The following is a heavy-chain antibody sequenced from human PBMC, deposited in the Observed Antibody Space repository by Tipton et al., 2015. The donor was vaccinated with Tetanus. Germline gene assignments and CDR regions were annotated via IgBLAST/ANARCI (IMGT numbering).Heavy chain of an antibody. CDR3: ARANNEFPKKGPFDF. CDR1: GGSINSGGYY. V-gene: IGHV4-31*03. J-gene: IGHJ4*02. CDR2: IYYTGNT. D-gene: IGHD1-1*01. Sequence: GLVKPSQTLSVTCTVSGGSINSGGYYWSWLRQHPGKGLEWIGYIYYTGNTYYNPSLKSRVTISVDTSNNQFTLRLISVTAADTAVYYCARANNEFPKKGPFDFWGQGSLVIVSS.